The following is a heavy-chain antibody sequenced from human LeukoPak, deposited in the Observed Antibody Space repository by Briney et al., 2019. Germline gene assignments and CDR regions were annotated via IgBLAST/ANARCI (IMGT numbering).Heavy chain of an antibody. J-gene: IGHJ4*02. CDR3: AEVAVAGTLIDY. V-gene: IGHV3-30*18. Sequence: PGGSLRLSCAASGFTFSSYGMHWVRQAPGKGLEWVAVISYDGSNKYYADSVKGRFTISRDNSKNTLYLQMNSLRAEDTAVYYCAEVAVAGTLIDYWGQGTLVTVSS. CDR2: ISYDGSNK. D-gene: IGHD6-19*01. CDR1: GFTFSSYG.